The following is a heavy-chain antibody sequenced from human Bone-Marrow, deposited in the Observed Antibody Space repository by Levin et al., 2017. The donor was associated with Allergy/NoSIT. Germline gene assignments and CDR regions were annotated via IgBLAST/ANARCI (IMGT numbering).Heavy chain of an antibody. J-gene: IGHJ4*02. Sequence: GASVKVSCAASGFTFSRYRMNWVRQAPGRGLEWVSYISRSSSTISYADSVKGRFTISRDNAKNSLYLQMNSLRDEDTAVYYCARPDCSGTSCYYFFDSWGQGTLVTVSS. CDR1: GFTFSRYR. CDR3: ARPDCSGTSCYYFFDS. CDR2: ISRSSSTI. V-gene: IGHV3-48*02. D-gene: IGHD2-2*01.